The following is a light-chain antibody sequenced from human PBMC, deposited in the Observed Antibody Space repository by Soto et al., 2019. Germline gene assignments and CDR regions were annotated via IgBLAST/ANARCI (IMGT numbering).Light chain of an antibody. Sequence: QSVLTQPPSASGTPGQRVTISCSGSSSNIGSNYVSWYQQLPGTAPKLLIYRNNQRPSGVPDRFSGSKSGTSASLAVSGLRSEDDADYYCATWDDSLNGVVFGGGTKLTVL. CDR2: RNN. CDR3: ATWDDSLNGVV. J-gene: IGLJ2*01. CDR1: SSNIGSNY. V-gene: IGLV1-47*01.